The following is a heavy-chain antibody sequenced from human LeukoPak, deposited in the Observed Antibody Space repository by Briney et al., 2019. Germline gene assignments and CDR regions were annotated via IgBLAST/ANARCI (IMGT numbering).Heavy chain of an antibody. V-gene: IGHV4-38-2*02. CDR1: GYSISSGYY. Sequence: SETLSLTCTVSGYSISSGYYWGWIRQPPGKGLEWIGSIYHSGSAYYNPSLKSRITISVDTSKSQFSLRLSSVTPADTAMYYCARLGSTDNWGQGTLVTVSS. CDR2: IYHSGSA. J-gene: IGHJ4*02. CDR3: ARLGSTDN. D-gene: IGHD2-2*01.